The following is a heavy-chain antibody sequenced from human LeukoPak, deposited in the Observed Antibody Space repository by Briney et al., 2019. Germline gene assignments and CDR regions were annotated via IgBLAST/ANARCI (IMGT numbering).Heavy chain of an antibody. D-gene: IGHD5-18*01. CDR1: GYTFTSYG. CDR3: ARAPDTAMVPTGPY. CDR2: ISAYNGNT. J-gene: IGHJ4*02. Sequence: ASVKVSFKASGYTFTSYGISWVRQAPGQGLEWMGWISAYNGNTNYSQRLQGRVTMTTDTSTSTAYMELRSLRSDDTAVYYCARAPDTAMVPTGPYWGQGTLVTVSS. V-gene: IGHV1-18*01.